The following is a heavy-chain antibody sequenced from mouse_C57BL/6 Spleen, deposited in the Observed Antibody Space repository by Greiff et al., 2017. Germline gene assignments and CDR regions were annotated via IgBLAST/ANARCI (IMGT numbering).Heavy chain of an antibody. V-gene: IGHV1-52*01. CDR2: IDPSDSET. Sequence: QVQLKQPGAELVRPGSSVKLSCKASGYTFTSYWMHWVKQRPIQGLEWIGNIDPSDSETHCNQKFKDKATLTVDKSSSTAYMQLSSLTSEDSAVYYCAPDGYSRGGFAYWGQGTLVTVSA. CDR3: APDGYSRGGFAY. J-gene: IGHJ3*01. D-gene: IGHD2-3*01. CDR1: GYTFTSYW.